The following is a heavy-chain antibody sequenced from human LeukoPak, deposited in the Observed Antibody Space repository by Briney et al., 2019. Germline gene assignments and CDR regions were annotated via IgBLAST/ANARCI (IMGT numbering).Heavy chain of an antibody. CDR3: AREGYYDSSGYYRDY. V-gene: IGHV1-18*01. Sequence: GASVKVSCKASGYTFTSYGISWVRQAPGQGLEWMGWISAYNSNTNYAQKLQGRVTMTTDTSTSTAYMELRSLRSDDTAVYYCAREGYYDSSGYYRDYWGQGTLVTVSS. CDR1: GYTFTSYG. J-gene: IGHJ4*02. CDR2: ISAYNSNT. D-gene: IGHD3-22*01.